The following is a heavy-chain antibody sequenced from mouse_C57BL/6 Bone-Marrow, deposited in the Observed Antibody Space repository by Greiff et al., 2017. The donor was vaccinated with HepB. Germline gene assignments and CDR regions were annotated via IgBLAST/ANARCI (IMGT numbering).Heavy chain of an antibody. Sequence: EVKLMESGGDLVKPGGSLKLSCAASGFTFSSYGMSWVRQTPDKRLEWVATISSGGSYTYYPDSVKGRFTISRDNAKNTLYLQMSSLKSEDTAMYYCARRGAAQATYYYAMDYWGQGTSVTVSS. D-gene: IGHD3-2*02. V-gene: IGHV5-6*02. CDR2: ISSGGSYT. CDR3: ARRGAAQATYYYAMDY. CDR1: GFTFSSYG. J-gene: IGHJ4*01.